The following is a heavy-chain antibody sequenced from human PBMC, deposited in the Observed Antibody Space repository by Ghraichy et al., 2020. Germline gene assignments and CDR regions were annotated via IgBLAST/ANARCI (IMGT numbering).Heavy chain of an antibody. D-gene: IGHD2-2*01. J-gene: IGHJ5*02. V-gene: IGHV3-23*01. CDR3: AKDLSSTSWYYCWFDP. CDR2: ISGRGDNT. Sequence: GGSLRLSCAASGFTFSSYAMSWVRQAPGKGLEWVSSISGRGDNTYYADSVKGRFTISRDNSKNTLFLQMNSLRAEDTAVYFCAKDLSSTSWYYCWFDPWGQGTLVTVSS. CDR1: GFTFSSYA.